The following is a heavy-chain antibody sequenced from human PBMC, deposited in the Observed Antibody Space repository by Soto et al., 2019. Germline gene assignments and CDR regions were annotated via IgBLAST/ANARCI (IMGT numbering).Heavy chain of an antibody. V-gene: IGHV3-21*01. D-gene: IGHD3-22*01. CDR1: GFTFSSYG. CDR2: ISSSSSYI. Sequence: PGGSLRLCCAASGFTFSSYGMNWVRQAPGKGLEWVSSISSSSSYIYYAESVKCRFTISRDKAKNSLYLQMNSRRAEDTAVYYCARDPNPSYYYDSSGPPGASDIWGQGTIVTVSS. J-gene: IGHJ3*02. CDR3: ARDPNPSYYYDSSGPPGASDI.